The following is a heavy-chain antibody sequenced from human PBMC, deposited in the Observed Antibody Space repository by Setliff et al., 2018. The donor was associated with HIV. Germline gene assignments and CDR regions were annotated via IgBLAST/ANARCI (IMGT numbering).Heavy chain of an antibody. CDR1: GYSISSGYY. Sequence: SETLSLTCAVSGYSISSGYYWAWIRQSPGKGLDWIGSIHHSGTTYYNPSLKSRVTISVDTTTNQVSLQVNSVTAVDTAVYYCARVPHRVVGTTTLLYHFDYWGLGTLVTVS. V-gene: IGHV4-38-2*01. D-gene: IGHD1-26*01. CDR2: IHHSGTT. CDR3: ARVPHRVVGTTTLLYHFDY. J-gene: IGHJ4*02.